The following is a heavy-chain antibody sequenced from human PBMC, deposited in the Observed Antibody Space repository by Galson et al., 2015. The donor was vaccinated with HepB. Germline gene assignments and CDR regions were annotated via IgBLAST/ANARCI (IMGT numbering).Heavy chain of an antibody. CDR2: ISGSGRGI. D-gene: IGHD2-2*02. J-gene: IGHJ5*02. Sequence: SLRLSCAASEFTFSDYYMSWIRQAPGKGLEWISYISGSGRGIHYADSVKGRFTISRDNGKTSLYLQMDSLRAEDTAVYYCARLSRSYCSSTNCYSWFDPWGQGTRVTVSS. V-gene: IGHV3-11*01. CDR3: ARLSRSYCSSTNCYSWFDP. CDR1: EFTFSDYY.